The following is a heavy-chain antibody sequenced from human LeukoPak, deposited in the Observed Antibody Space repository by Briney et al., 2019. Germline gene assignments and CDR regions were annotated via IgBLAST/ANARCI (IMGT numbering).Heavy chain of an antibody. CDR2: MRSKANSYAT. V-gene: IGHV3-73*01. J-gene: IGHJ6*03. CDR1: GVTFSGAA. CDR3: TRPEFGEFYMDV. D-gene: IGHD3-10*01. Sequence: GGSLRLSCAASGVTFSGAAMHWVRQASGKGLEWVGRMRSKANSYATAYAASVKGTFTITRQDSNNPAYLQMNSLKTGDTAVYYCTRPEFGEFYMDVWGKGTTVTVSS.